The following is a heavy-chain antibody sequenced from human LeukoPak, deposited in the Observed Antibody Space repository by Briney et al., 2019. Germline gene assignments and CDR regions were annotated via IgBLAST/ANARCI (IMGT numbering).Heavy chain of an antibody. D-gene: IGHD3-10*01. CDR1: GFTFSSYS. V-gene: IGHV3-21*01. J-gene: IGHJ6*03. CDR3: ARGSPDYYYMDV. Sequence: GESLRLSCAASGFTFSSYSMNWVRQAPGKGLEWVSSISSSSSYIYYADSVKGRFTISRDNAKNSLYLQMNSLRAEDTAVYYCARGSPDYYYMDVWGKGTTVTVSS. CDR2: ISSSSSYI.